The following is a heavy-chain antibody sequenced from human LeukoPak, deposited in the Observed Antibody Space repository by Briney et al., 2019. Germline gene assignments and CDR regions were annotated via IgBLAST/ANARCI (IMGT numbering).Heavy chain of an antibody. CDR2: ISYDGSNK. D-gene: IGHD2-15*01. CDR1: GFSVSSNY. Sequence: GGSLRLSCAASGFSVSSNYMSWDRQAPGKGLEWVAVISYDGSNKYYADSVKGRFTISRDNSKNTLYLQMNSLRAEDTAVYYCARGMVVAATLLDYWGQGTLVTVSS. J-gene: IGHJ4*02. V-gene: IGHV3-30*03. CDR3: ARGMVVAATLLDY.